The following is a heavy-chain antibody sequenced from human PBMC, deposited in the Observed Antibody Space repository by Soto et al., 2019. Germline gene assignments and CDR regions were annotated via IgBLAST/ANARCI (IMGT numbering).Heavy chain of an antibody. CDR3: ASPFTGTTSYGMDV. J-gene: IGHJ6*02. D-gene: IGHD1-7*01. Sequence: SVKVSCKASGGTFSSYAISWVRQAPGQGLEWMGGIIPIFGTANYAQKYQGRVTITADESTSTAYMELSSLRSEDTVVYYCASPFTGTTSYGMDVWGQGTTVTVSS. CDR2: IIPIFGTA. CDR1: GGTFSSYA. V-gene: IGHV1-69*13.